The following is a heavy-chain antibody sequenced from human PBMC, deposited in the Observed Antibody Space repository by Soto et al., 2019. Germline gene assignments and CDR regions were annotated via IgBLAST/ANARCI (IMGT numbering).Heavy chain of an antibody. V-gene: IGHV4-61*01. J-gene: IGHJ4*02. Sequence: QVQLQESGPGLVKPSETLSLTCTVSGGSVSSGSDYWSWIRQPPGQRLEWIGYIYYSGSTNYNPSLKSRVTISVDTSKNQFSLKLSSVTAADTSVYYCARILTYDYYRSGYGIYFDYWGQGTLVTVSS. D-gene: IGHD3-22*01. CDR2: IYYSGST. CDR1: GGSVSSGSDY. CDR3: ARILTYDYYRSGYGIYFDY.